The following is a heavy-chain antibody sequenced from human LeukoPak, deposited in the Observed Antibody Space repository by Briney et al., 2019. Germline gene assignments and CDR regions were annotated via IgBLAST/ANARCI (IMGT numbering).Heavy chain of an antibody. CDR1: GGSISSNNYF. J-gene: IGHJ4*02. V-gene: IGHV4-39*01. D-gene: IGHD3-3*01. CDR3: QSRFLEWLLDY. Sequence: SETLSLTCTVSGGSISSNNYFWGWIRQPPGKGLEWIGSIYYSGSTYYNPSLKSRVTISVDTSKNQFSLKLNSVTAADTAMYYCQSRFLEWLLDYWGQGTLVTVSS. CDR2: IYYSGST.